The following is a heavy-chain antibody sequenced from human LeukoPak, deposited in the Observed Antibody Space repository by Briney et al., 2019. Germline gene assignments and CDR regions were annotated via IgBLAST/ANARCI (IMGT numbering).Heavy chain of an antibody. V-gene: IGHV3-30*03. J-gene: IGHJ4*02. Sequence: PGRSLRLSCAASGFTFNTYGMHWVRQAPGKGLEWVAVISHDGGKIYYADYVKGRFTTSRDNSKNTVSLQMNSLRPEDTAVYYCATRGFSYDIPLGYWGRGTLVIVSS. D-gene: IGHD3-22*01. CDR2: ISHDGGKI. CDR1: GFTFNTYG. CDR3: ATRGFSYDIPLGY.